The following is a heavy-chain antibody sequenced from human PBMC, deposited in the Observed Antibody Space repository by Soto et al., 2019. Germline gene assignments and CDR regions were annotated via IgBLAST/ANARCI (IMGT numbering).Heavy chain of an antibody. J-gene: IGHJ4*02. V-gene: IGHV3-23*01. D-gene: IGHD2-15*01. CDR2: ISGSGDNT. CDR1: GFTFRNYA. Sequence: LTLSCAASGFTFRNYAISWVRHAPGKGLEWVSSISGSGDNTYYADSVKGRFTISRDNSKNTLYLQMSSLRAEDTAVYYCASSPGMVVAAHSDYWGQGTLVTVSS. CDR3: ASSPGMVVAAHSDY.